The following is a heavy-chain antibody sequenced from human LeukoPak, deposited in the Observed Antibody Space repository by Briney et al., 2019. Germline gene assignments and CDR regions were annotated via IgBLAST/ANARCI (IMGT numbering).Heavy chain of an antibody. CDR3: AREYYFDY. CDR2: ISYDGTNK. J-gene: IGHJ4*02. Sequence: QPGRSLRLSCAASGFSLSTYGVHWVRQAPGKGLEWVAVISYDGTNKDYADSVKGRFTISRDNSKNTLYLQMNSLRAEDTAVYYCAREYYFDYWGQGTLVTVSS. CDR1: GFSLSTYG. V-gene: IGHV3-30*03.